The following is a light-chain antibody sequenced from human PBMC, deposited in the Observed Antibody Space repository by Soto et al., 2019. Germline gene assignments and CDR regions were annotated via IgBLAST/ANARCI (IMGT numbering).Light chain of an antibody. CDR2: SNN. CDR3: AAWDDSLNGVV. J-gene: IGLJ2*01. CDR1: SSNIGSNT. V-gene: IGLV1-44*01. Sequence: QAVVTQPPSASGTPGQTVTISCSGSSSNIGSNTVNWYQQLPGTAPKLLIYSNNQWPSGVPDRFSGSKSGASASLAISGLQSEDEADYYCAAWDDSLNGVVFGGGTKLTVL.